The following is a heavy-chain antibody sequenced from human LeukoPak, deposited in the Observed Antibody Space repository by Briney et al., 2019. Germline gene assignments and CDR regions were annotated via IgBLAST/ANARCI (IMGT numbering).Heavy chain of an antibody. CDR1: GGSISSYY. Sequence: SETLSLTCTGSGGSISSYYWSWIRQPAGKGLEWIGRIYTSGSTNYNPSLKSRVTMSVDTSKNQFSLKLSSVTAADTAVYYCARAAYYYDSSGYTYFDYWGQGTLVTVSS. D-gene: IGHD3-22*01. V-gene: IGHV4-4*07. J-gene: IGHJ4*02. CDR3: ARAAYYYDSSGYTYFDY. CDR2: IYTSGST.